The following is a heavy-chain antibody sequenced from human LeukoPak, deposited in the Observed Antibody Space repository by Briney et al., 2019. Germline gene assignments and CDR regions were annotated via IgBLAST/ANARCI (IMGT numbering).Heavy chain of an antibody. Sequence: GGSLRLSCAASGFTSDDYGMSWVRQAPGKGLEWVSGINWNGGSTGYADSVKGRFTISRDNAKNSLYLQMNSLRAEDTALYYCAREGEQQLVRSYYYYMDVWGKGTTVTVSS. CDR3: AREGEQQLVRSYYYYMDV. D-gene: IGHD6-13*01. J-gene: IGHJ6*03. V-gene: IGHV3-20*04. CDR2: INWNGGST. CDR1: GFTSDDYG.